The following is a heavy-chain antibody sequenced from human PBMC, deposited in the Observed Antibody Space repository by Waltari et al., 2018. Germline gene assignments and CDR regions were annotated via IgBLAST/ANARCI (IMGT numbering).Heavy chain of an antibody. CDR3: ARVVGGHLYMDV. Sequence: QVQLQQWGAGLLKPSETLSLTCAVYGGSFSGYYWSWIRQPPGKGLEWIGEINHSGSTNYNPSLKSRVTISVDTSKNQFSLKLSSVTAADTAVYYCARVVGGHLYMDVWGKGTTVTVSS. V-gene: IGHV4-34*01. CDR2: INHSGST. J-gene: IGHJ6*03. CDR1: GGSFSGYY. D-gene: IGHD2-15*01.